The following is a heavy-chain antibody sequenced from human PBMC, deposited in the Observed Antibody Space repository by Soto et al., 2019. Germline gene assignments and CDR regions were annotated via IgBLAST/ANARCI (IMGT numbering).Heavy chain of an antibody. Sequence: PSETLSLTCXVSGGSIYDHYWSWIRQPPGKGLEWIGYIYYNGNSNYNPSLKSRVTLSVDTSMNQFSLKLTSVTAADTAVYFCARGAPAVTVLTRGGYWFDPWGQGTLVTVSS. CDR3: ARGAPAVTVLTRGGYWFDP. V-gene: IGHV4-59*11. CDR2: IYYNGNS. J-gene: IGHJ5*02. CDR1: GGSIYDHY. D-gene: IGHD7-27*01.